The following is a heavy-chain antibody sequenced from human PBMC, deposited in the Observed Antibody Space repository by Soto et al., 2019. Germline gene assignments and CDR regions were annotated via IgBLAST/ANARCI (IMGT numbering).Heavy chain of an antibody. J-gene: IGHJ6*02. CDR3: ARDRATVPGYYCGMAV. D-gene: IGHD2-2*01. CDR2: ISSSSSYI. CDR1: GFTFSSYS. V-gene: IGHV3-21*01. Sequence: EVQLVESGGGLVKPGGSLRLSCAASGFTFSSYSMNWVRQAPGKGLEWVSSISSSSSYIYYADSVKGRFTISRDNAKNSLYLQMNSLRAEDTAVYYCARDRATVPGYYCGMAVWGQGTTVIVSS.